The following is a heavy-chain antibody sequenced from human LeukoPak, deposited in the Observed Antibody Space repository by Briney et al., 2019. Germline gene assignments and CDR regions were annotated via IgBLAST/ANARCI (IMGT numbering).Heavy chain of an antibody. Sequence: GGSLRLSCVASGFTFSSYSMNWVRQAPGKGLEWVSSISSSSSYIYYADSVKGRFTISRDNAKNSLYLQMNSLRAEDTAVYYCARGSAIPPIDPWGQGTLVTVSS. J-gene: IGHJ5*02. CDR3: ARGSAIPPIDP. D-gene: IGHD2-2*02. CDR1: GFTFSSYS. CDR2: ISSSSSYI. V-gene: IGHV3-21*04.